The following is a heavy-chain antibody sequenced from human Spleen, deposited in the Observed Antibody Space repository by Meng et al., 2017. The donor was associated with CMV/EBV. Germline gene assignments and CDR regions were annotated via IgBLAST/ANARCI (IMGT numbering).Heavy chain of an antibody. Sequence: GESLKISCAASGFTFRNSWMTWIRQTPDKRLEWVANIKQDGSEKYYVDSVKGRFTISRDNAKNSLNLQMTSLRAEDTAVYYCARDPYWGQGTLVTVSS. CDR1: GFTFRNSW. CDR2: IKQDGSEK. V-gene: IGHV3-7*03. J-gene: IGHJ4*02. CDR3: ARDPY.